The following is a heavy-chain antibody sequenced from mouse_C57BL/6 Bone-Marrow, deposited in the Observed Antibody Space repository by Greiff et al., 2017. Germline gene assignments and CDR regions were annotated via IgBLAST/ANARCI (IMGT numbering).Heavy chain of an antibody. D-gene: IGHD1-1*01. V-gene: IGHV1-81*01. J-gene: IGHJ1*03. CDR1: GYTFTSYG. Sequence: QVQLQQSGAELARPGASVKLSCKASGYTFTSYGISWVKQRTGQGLEWIGEIYPRSGNTYYNEKFKGKATLTADKSSSTAYMELRSLTSEDSAVYVCARHLYYYGSSHWYFDVWGTGTTVTVSS. CDR3: ARHLYYYGSSHWYFDV. CDR2: IYPRSGNT.